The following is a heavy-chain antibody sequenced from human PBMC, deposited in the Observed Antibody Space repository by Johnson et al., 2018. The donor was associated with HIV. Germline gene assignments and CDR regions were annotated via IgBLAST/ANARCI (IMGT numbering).Heavy chain of an antibody. CDR3: AREGDGYNYDAFDI. J-gene: IGHJ3*02. Sequence: QVQLVESGGGVVQPGGSLRLSCAASGFTFSSYVMHWVRQAPGKGLEWVAFIRYDGNNKYYADSVKGRFTISRDNAKNTLYLQMNSLRAEDTAVYYCAREGDGYNYDAFDIWGQGTMVTVSS. CDR1: GFTFSSYV. V-gene: IGHV3-30*02. D-gene: IGHD5-24*01. CDR2: IRYDGNNK.